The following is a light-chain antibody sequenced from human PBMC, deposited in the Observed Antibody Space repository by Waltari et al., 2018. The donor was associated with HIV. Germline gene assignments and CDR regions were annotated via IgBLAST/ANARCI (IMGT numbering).Light chain of an antibody. J-gene: IGKJ2*01. V-gene: IGKV4-1*01. CDR1: QSISSW. CDR3: QQYYSTPYT. CDR2: WAS. Sequence: DIQMTQSPSTLSAFVGDRVTITCRASQSISSWLAWYQQKPGQPPKLLIYWASTRDSGVPDRFSGSGSGTDFTLTISSLQAEDVAVYYCQQYYSTPYTFGQGTKLEIK.